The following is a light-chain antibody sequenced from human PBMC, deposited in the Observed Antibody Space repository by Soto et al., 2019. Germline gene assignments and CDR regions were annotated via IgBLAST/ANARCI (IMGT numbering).Light chain of an antibody. Sequence: EIVMTQSPATLSVSPGGRATLSCRASQSISDTLAWYQQKPGQAPRLLIYSAPRRATGFRGRFSGSGSGTDFTLTIGSLQSEDLAVYYCQQYNNWPWTFGQGTKVEIK. CDR3: QQYNNWPWT. V-gene: IGKV3-15*01. CDR2: SAP. J-gene: IGKJ1*01. CDR1: QSISDT.